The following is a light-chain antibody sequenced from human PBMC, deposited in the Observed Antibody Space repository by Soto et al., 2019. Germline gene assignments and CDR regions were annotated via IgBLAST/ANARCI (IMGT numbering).Light chain of an antibody. Sequence: EIVLTQSPATLSLSPGERATLSCRASQSVSTYLACYQQKPCQAPRLLIYDASNRATGIPARFSGSGSGTDFTLTISSLEPEDFAVYYCQHRSNWPRTFGQGTKLEIK. V-gene: IGKV3-11*01. J-gene: IGKJ2*01. CDR1: QSVSTY. CDR2: DAS. CDR3: QHRSNWPRT.